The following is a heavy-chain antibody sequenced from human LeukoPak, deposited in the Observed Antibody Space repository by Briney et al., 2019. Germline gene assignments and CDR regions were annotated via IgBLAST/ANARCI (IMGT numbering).Heavy chain of an antibody. CDR3: VKGSLQQLIRGPCDY. CDR1: GITFTDYT. J-gene: IGHJ4*02. V-gene: IGHV3-64D*06. Sequence: PGGSLRLSGSASGITFTDYTMHWVRKAPGKGLKYVSAISANGGSTYYADSVKGRFTISRDDSKNTLYLQMSGLRAEDTALYYCVKGSLQQLIRGPCDYWGQGTLVTVSS. D-gene: IGHD4-11*01. CDR2: ISANGGST.